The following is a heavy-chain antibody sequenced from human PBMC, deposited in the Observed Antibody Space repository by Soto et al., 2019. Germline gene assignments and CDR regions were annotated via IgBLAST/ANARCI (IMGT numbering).Heavy chain of an antibody. CDR1: GASVSSYY. J-gene: IGHJ6*02. CDR2: ILYTGNT. CDR3: ARAAYGSGSYSAPYYYYARDV. D-gene: IGHD3-10*01. V-gene: IGHV4-59*02. Sequence: SETLSLTCTVSGASVSSYYWSWFRQPPGKGLEWLGYILYTGNTNYNPSLKSRVTMSVDTSKNQVSLKLSAVTAADTAVYFCARAAYGSGSYSAPYYYYARDVWGQGTTVTVSS.